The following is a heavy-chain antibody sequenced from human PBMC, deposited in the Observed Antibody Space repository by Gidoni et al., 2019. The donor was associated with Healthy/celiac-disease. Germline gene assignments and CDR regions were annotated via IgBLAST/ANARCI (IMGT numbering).Heavy chain of an antibody. CDR3: ARTVGASSFDY. Sequence: QVQLQESGPGLVKPSETLSLTCTVSGGSISSYYWSWIRQPPGKGLEWIGYIYYRGSTNYNPSLKSRVTISVDTSKNQFSLKLSSVTAADTAVYYCARTVGASSFDYWGQGTLVTVSS. V-gene: IGHV4-59*01. CDR2: IYYRGST. J-gene: IGHJ4*02. CDR1: GGSISSYY. D-gene: IGHD1-26*01.